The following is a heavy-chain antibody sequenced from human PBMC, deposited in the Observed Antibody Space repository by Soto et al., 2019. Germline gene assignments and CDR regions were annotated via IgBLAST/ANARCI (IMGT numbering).Heavy chain of an antibody. Sequence: GGSLRLSCAASGFTFSSYAMSWVRQAPGKGLEWVSAISGSGGSTYYADSVKGRFTISRDNSKNTLYLQMNSLRAEDTAVYYCATARGSLLNNWLDPWGQGTLVTVSS. CDR1: GFTFSSYA. V-gene: IGHV3-23*01. CDR2: ISGSGGST. J-gene: IGHJ5*02. CDR3: ATARGSLLNNWLDP. D-gene: IGHD1-26*01.